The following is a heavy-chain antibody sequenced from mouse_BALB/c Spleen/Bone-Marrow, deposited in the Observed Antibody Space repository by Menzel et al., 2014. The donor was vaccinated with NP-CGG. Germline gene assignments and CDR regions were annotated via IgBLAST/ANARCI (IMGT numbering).Heavy chain of an antibody. CDR1: GFNIKDYY. CDR3: AMITTY. CDR2: IDPENGNT. D-gene: IGHD2-4*01. J-gene: IGHJ2*01. V-gene: IGHV14-1*02. Sequence: VQLQQSGAGLVRPGALVKLSCKASGFNIKDYYMHWVKQRPEQGLEWIGWIDPENGNTIYDPKFQGKASITADTSSNTAYLQLSSLTSEDTAVYYCAMITTYWGQGTTLTVSS.